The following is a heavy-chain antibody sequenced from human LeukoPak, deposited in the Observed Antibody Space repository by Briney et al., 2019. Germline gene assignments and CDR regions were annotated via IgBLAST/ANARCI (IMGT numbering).Heavy chain of an antibody. CDR3: AKARYCDSTTCRYYGMDV. J-gene: IGHJ6*02. Sequence: GGYLRLSCAASGFTFSNYWMHWVRQAPGKGLVWVSHINSDGISTSYADSVKGRFTISRDNAKNTLYLQMNSLRAEDTAVYYCAKARYCDSTTCRYYGMDVWGQGTTVTVSS. D-gene: IGHD2-2*01. CDR1: GFTFSNYW. CDR2: INSDGIST. V-gene: IGHV3-74*01.